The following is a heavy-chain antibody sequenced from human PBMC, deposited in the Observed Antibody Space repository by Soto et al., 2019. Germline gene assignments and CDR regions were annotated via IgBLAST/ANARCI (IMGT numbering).Heavy chain of an antibody. CDR3: ERVNRTLLDHFDC. D-gene: IGHD1-7*01. J-gene: IGHJ4*02. V-gene: IGHV3-53*01. Sequence: GGSLRLSCVVSGFSVSATSIFWVRQATGKGLEWVSLMHRGGTTDNADSVKGRFTTSRDKSKNTLYLHMNGLRVEDTAVYYCERVNRTLLDHFDCWGQGPLVTVSS. CDR2: MHRGGTT. CDR1: GFSVSATS.